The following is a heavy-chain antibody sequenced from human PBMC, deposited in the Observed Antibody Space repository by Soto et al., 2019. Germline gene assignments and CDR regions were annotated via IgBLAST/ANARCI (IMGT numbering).Heavy chain of an antibody. CDR1: GFTFSYYT. J-gene: IGHJ4*02. CDR3: ARDIVRSGSLAFDY. CDR2: TAYDGSNK. V-gene: IGHV3-30-3*01. Sequence: GGSLNLSCAASGFTFSYYTMHWVRQDPGKGLEWVALTAYDGSNKYYADSVRGRFSISRDKSKNTLYLQMNSLRPEDTAVYYCARDIVRSGSLAFDYWGQGALVTVSS. D-gene: IGHD1-26*01.